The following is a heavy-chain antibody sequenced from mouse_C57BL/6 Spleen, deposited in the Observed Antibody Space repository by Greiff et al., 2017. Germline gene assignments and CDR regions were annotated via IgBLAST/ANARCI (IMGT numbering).Heavy chain of an antibody. CDR2: FYPGSGSI. CDR1: GYTFTEYT. V-gene: IGHV1-62-2*01. CDR3: ARHEAITGTFFAY. D-gene: IGHD4-1*01. Sequence: VKLQESGAELVKPGASVKLSCKASGYTFTEYTIHWVKQRSGQGLEWLGWFYPGSGSIKYNEKFKYQATLTADKSSSTVYMELSRLTSEDSAVYFCARHEAITGTFFAYWGQGTLVTVSA. J-gene: IGHJ3*01.